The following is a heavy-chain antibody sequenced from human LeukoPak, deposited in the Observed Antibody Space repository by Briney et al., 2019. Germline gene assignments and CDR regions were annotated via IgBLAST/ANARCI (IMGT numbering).Heavy chain of an antibody. J-gene: IGHJ4*02. CDR3: ARDFNWNYGGYFDY. CDR1: GFTFSSYS. V-gene: IGHV3-48*01. Sequence: GGSLRLSCAASGFTFSSYSMNWVRQAPGKGLEWVSYISSSSSTIYYADSVKGRFTISRDNAKNSLYLQMNSQRAEDTAVYYCARDFNWNYGGYFDYWGQGALVTVSP. CDR2: ISSSSSTI. D-gene: IGHD1-7*01.